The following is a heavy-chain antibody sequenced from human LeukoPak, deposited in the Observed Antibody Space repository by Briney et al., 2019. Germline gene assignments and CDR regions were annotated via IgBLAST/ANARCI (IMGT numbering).Heavy chain of an antibody. Sequence: SETLSLTCTVSGGSISDAAYYWSWIRQHPGEGLKWIGYIYYSGSTYYNPSLKSRVTISVDTSKNQFSLKLSSVTAADTAVYYCARMAGWELRGYFDYWGQGTLVTVSS. D-gene: IGHD1-26*01. V-gene: IGHV4-30-4*01. CDR1: GGSISDAAYY. CDR3: ARMAGWELRGYFDY. J-gene: IGHJ4*02. CDR2: IYYSGST.